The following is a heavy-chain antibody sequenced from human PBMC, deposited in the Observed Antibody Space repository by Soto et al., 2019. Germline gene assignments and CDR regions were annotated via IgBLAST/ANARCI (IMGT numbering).Heavy chain of an antibody. CDR1: GGTFSSYA. CDR3: ASDYDFWSGHSDGMDV. J-gene: IGHJ6*02. V-gene: IGHV1-69*01. D-gene: IGHD3-3*01. Sequence: QVQLVQSGAEVKKPGSSVKVSCKASGGTFSSYAISWVRQAPGQGLEWMGGIIPIFGTANYAQKFQGRVTITADESTSTAYMELSSLRSEDTAVYYCASDYDFWSGHSDGMDVWGQGTTVTVSS. CDR2: IIPIFGTA.